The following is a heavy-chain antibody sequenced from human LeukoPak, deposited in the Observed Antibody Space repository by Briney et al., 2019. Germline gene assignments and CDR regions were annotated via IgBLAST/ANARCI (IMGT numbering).Heavy chain of an antibody. D-gene: IGHD3-9*01. CDR1: GYTFSSDT. CDR2: ISGNNGNT. V-gene: IGHV1-18*01. CDR3: ARVSNTRGSTDNYFDS. Sequence: ASVKVACKASGYTFSSDTFTWVRQAPGQGLEWMGWISGNNGNTKYAQKFQPRVTLTTDTYTNTAYMELRSLRSDDTAVYYCARVSNTRGSTDNYFDSWGQGTLVTVSS. J-gene: IGHJ4*02.